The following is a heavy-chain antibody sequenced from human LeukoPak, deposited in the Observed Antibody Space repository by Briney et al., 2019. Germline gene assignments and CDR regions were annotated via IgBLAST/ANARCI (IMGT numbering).Heavy chain of an antibody. J-gene: IGHJ4*02. V-gene: IGHV3-48*03. CDR3: AAVGRSTRPGH. CDR2: ISNSGSTI. CDR1: GFTFSNYE. Sequence: GGSLRLSCAASGFTFSNYEMNWVRQAPGKGLEWISYISNSGSTIYYADSVKGRFTISRDNPKSSLYLQMNSLRAEDTAVYYCAAVGRSTRPGHWGQGTLVTVSS. D-gene: IGHD6-13*01.